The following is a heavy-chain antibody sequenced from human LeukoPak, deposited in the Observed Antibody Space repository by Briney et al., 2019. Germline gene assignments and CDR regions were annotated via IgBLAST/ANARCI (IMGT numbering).Heavy chain of an antibody. CDR1: GASIRSGDYY. CDR3: ARGPDYDDNWFDP. D-gene: IGHD4-17*01. Sequence: PSQTLSLTCTVSGASIRSGDYYWSWIRQPPGKGLEWIGYIYDSGSTYYNPSLKSRITISVDTSENRFSLKLSSVTATDTAVYYCARGPDYDDNWFDPWGQGTLVTVSS. V-gene: IGHV4-30-4*01. J-gene: IGHJ5*02. CDR2: IYDSGST.